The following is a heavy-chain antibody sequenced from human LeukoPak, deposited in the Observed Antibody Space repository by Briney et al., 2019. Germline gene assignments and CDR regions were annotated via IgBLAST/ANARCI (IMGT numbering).Heavy chain of an antibody. CDR3: ARDKCSSTSCYGGYNWFDP. CDR1: GYTFTGYY. V-gene: IGHV1-2*02. CDR2: INPNSGGT. D-gene: IGHD2-2*01. Sequence: ASVKVSCKASGYTFTGYYMHWVRQAPGQGLEWMGWINPNSGGTNYAQKFQGRVTVTRDTSISTAYMELSRLRSDDTAVYYCARDKCSSTSCYGGYNWFDPWGPGTLVTVSS. J-gene: IGHJ5*02.